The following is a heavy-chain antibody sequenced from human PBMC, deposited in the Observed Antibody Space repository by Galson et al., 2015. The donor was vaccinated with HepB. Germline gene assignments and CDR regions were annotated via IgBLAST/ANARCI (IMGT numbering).Heavy chain of an antibody. D-gene: IGHD6-19*01. CDR2: INPNSGGT. V-gene: IGHV1-2*06. CDR3: ARDNRYSSGWRPLDY. CDR1: GYIFTGYY. J-gene: IGHJ4*02. Sequence: SVKVSCKASGYIFTGYYMHWVRQAPGQGLEWMGRINPNSGGTNYTQKFQGRVTMTRDTSISTAYMELSRLRSDDTAVYYCARDNRYSSGWRPLDYWGQGTLVTVSS.